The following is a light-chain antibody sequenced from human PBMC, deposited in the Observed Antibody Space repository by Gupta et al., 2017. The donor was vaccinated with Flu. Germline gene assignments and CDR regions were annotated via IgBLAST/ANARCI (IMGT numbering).Light chain of an antibody. J-gene: IGKJ3*01. CDR1: QCGKESSNNGKC. V-gene: IGKV4-1*01. CDR2: GAS. Sequence: SLCEMATINCKSSQCGKESSNNGKCLVWCQQRPGEAPKLRIYGASAPAPGVPHRFIGSGYGTDFTLTISSLHTEDVAVYYCQQDVSSPLTFGRGTKVEIK. CDR3: QQDVSSPLT.